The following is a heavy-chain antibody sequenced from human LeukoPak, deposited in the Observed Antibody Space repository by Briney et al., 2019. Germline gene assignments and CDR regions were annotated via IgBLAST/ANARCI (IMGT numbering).Heavy chain of an antibody. CDR1: GFTFSSYA. CDR2: ISYDGSNK. J-gene: IGHJ4*02. D-gene: IGHD4-11*01. Sequence: PGGSLRLSCAASGFTFSSYAMHWVRQAPGKGLEWVAVISYDGSNKSYADSVKGRFTISRDNAKKSLFLQMNSLRAEDTAVYYCARESQSASSWDSNFDYWGQGTFVTVSS. CDR3: ARESQSASSWDSNFDY. V-gene: IGHV3-30*04.